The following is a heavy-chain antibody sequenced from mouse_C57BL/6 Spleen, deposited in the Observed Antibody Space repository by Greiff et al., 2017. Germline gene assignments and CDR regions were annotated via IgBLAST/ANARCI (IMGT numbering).Heavy chain of an antibody. J-gene: IGHJ3*01. V-gene: IGHV5-6*02. CDR3: ARRSYGNAAWFAY. CDR1: GFTFSSYG. D-gene: IGHD2-1*01. CDR2: ISSGGSYT. Sequence: EVNLVESGGDLVKPGGSLKLSCAASGFTFSSYGMSWVRQTPDKRLEWVATISSGGSYTYYPDSVKGRFTISRDNAKNTLYLQMSSLKSEDTAMYYCARRSYGNAAWFAYWGQGTLVTVSA.